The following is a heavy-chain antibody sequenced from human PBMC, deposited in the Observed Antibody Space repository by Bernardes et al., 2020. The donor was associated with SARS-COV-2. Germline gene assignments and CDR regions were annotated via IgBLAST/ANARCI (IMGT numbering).Heavy chain of an antibody. Sequence: GSVRLSCSASGFMFHNYAMTWVRQAPGKGPEWVSGISSVGIDTYYADSVKGRFTISRDNSKNTVSLQMNSLRAEDTAIYYCAKEIARVGRPLLDYWGQGTLVTVSS. CDR3: AKEIARVGRPLLDY. D-gene: IGHD3-3*01. J-gene: IGHJ4*02. V-gene: IGHV3-23*01. CDR2: ISSVGIDT. CDR1: GFMFHNYA.